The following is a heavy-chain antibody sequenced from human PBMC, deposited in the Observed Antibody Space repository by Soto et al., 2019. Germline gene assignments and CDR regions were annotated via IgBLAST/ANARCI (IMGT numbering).Heavy chain of an antibody. CDR1: GGSISSYY. D-gene: IGHD6-13*01. J-gene: IGHJ6*02. Sequence: PSETLSLTCTVSGGSISSYYWSWIRQPAGKGLEWIGRIYTSGSTNYNPSLKSRVTMSVDTSKNQFSLKLSSVTAADTAVYYCARLTPTLSIAAAGTEGGTYYYYGMDVWGQGTTVTVSS. V-gene: IGHV4-4*07. CDR2: IYTSGST. CDR3: ARLTPTLSIAAAGTEGGTYYYYGMDV.